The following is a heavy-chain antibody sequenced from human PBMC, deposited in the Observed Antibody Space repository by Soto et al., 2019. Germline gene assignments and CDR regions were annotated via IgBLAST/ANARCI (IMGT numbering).Heavy chain of an antibody. D-gene: IGHD1-26*01. CDR2: ISYDGSNK. CDR1: GFTFISYG. J-gene: IGHJ1*01. Sequence: PGGSLRLSCAASGFTFISYGMHWVRQAPGKGLEWVAVISYDGSNKYYADSVKGRFTISRDNSKNTLYLQMNSLRAEDTAVYYCAKAPGATDAEYFQHWGQGTLVTVSS. V-gene: IGHV3-30*18. CDR3: AKAPGATDAEYFQH.